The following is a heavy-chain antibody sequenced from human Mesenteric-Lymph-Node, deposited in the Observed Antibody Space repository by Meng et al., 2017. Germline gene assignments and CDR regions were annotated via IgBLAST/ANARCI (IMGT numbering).Heavy chain of an antibody. J-gene: IGHJ6*02. D-gene: IGHD3-10*01. CDR2: TYYRSKWYN. Sequence: SETLSLTCAISGDSVSNNSVAWNWIRLSPSRGLEWLGRTYYRSKWYNDYAVSVKSRITINPDTSKNQFSLKLSSVTAADTAVYYCARGALLWFGELGGSGMDVWGQGTTVTVSS. V-gene: IGHV6-1*01. CDR1: GDSVSNNSVA. CDR3: ARGALLWFGELGGSGMDV.